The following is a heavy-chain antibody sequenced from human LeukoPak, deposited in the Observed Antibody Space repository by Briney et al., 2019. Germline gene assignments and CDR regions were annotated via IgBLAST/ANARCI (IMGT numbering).Heavy chain of an antibody. V-gene: IGHV4-31*03. J-gene: IGHJ2*01. CDR3: ARDAMVSHWYFDL. CDR1: GGSISSGGYY. CDR2: IYYSGST. D-gene: IGHD1-14*01. Sequence: SETLSLTCTVSGGSISSGGYYWSWIRQHPGTGLEWIGYIYYSGSTYYNPSLKSRVTISVDTSKNQFSLKLSSVTAADTAVYYCARDAMVSHWYFDLWGRGTLVTVSS.